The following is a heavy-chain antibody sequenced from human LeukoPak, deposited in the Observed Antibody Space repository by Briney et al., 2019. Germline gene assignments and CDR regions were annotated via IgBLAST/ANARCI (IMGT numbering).Heavy chain of an antibody. CDR3: ARSSRYYDSSGLQAYYFDY. Sequence: ASVKVSXKASGGTFGSYAISWVRQAPGQGLEWMGGIIPIFGTANYAQKFQGRVTITADESTSTAYMELSSLRSEDTAVYYCARSSRYYDSSGLQAYYFDYWGQGTLVTVSS. V-gene: IGHV1-69*13. CDR2: IIPIFGTA. CDR1: GGTFGSYA. D-gene: IGHD3-22*01. J-gene: IGHJ4*02.